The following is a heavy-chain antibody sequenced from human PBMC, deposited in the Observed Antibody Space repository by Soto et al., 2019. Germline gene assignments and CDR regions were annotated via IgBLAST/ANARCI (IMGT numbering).Heavy chain of an antibody. J-gene: IGHJ4*02. Sequence: QVQLVESGGGVVQTGRSLRLSCAASGFTFSSYGMHWVRQAPGKGLEWVAVISYDGSNKYYADSVKGRFTISRDNSKNTLYLQMNSLRAEDTAVYYCAKGLGATYFDYWGQGTLVTVSS. CDR2: ISYDGSNK. V-gene: IGHV3-30*18. CDR1: GFTFSSYG. D-gene: IGHD1-26*01. CDR3: AKGLGATYFDY.